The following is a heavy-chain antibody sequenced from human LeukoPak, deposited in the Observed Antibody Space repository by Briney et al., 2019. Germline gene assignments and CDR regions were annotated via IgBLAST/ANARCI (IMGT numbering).Heavy chain of an antibody. Sequence: GGSLRLSCATSGFTFSSYAMTWVRQAPGRGLEWVSTISSSGGATNYADSVKGRFTISRDNSKNTLYLQMNSLRAEDTAVYYCAKGAVWSGYYPFDYWGQGTLVTVSS. J-gene: IGHJ4*02. V-gene: IGHV3-23*01. CDR1: GFTFSSYA. D-gene: IGHD3-3*01. CDR3: AKGAVWSGYYPFDY. CDR2: ISSSGGAT.